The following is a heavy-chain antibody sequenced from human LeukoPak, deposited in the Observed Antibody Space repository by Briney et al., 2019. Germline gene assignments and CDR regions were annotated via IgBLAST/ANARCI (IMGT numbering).Heavy chain of an antibody. CDR1: GGSIISGYYY. D-gene: IGHD6-13*01. Sequence: PSETLSLTCPVAGGSIISGYYYWGWIRQPPGKGLEWIGSIYYSGSTYYNPSLKSRVTIYEDTSKNQFSLKLSSVTAADTAVYYCARHGHSGSSWLNRFDPWGQGTLVTVSS. V-gene: IGHV4-39*01. CDR3: ARHGHSGSSWLNRFDP. J-gene: IGHJ5*02. CDR2: IYYSGST.